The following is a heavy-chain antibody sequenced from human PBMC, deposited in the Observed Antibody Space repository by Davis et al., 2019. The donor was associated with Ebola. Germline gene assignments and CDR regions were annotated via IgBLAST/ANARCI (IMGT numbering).Heavy chain of an antibody. CDR3: TTGRYSGLGY. D-gene: IGHD5-12*01. CDR1: GFTFSNAW. CDR2: IKSKTEGGTT. J-gene: IGHJ4*02. V-gene: IGHV3-15*01. Sequence: GGSLRLSCTASGFTFSNAWMTWVRQAPGKGLEWVGRIKSKTEGGTTDYAAPVKGRFTISRDDSKNTLYLQMNSLKNEDTAVYYCTTGRYSGLGYWGQGTLVTVSS.